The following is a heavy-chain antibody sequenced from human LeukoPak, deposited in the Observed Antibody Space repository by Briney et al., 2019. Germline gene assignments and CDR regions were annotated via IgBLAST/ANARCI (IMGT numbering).Heavy chain of an antibody. CDR3: AGTVGATFHFDY. Sequence: SETLSLTCTVSGGSISRSSYCRGWIRQTPGKGLEWMGSFFYSGNTYYNPSLNSRVTISVETSKNQFSLRLSSVTAADTAVYYCAGTVGATFHFDYWGQGTLVTVSS. J-gene: IGHJ4*02. D-gene: IGHD1-26*01. CDR1: GGSISRSSYC. CDR2: FFYSGNT. V-gene: IGHV4-39*01.